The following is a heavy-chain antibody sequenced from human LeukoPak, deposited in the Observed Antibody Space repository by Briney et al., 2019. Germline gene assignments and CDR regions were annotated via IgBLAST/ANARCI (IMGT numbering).Heavy chain of an antibody. Sequence: SSETLSLTCTVSGGSISSYYWSWIRQPPGKGLEWIGYIYYSGSTNYNPSLKSRVTISVDTSKNQFSLKLSSVTAADTAVYYCARRGDGYNLIYYFDYWGQGTLVTITS. D-gene: IGHD5-12*01. V-gene: IGHV4-59*01. CDR1: GGSISSYY. CDR3: ARRGDGYNLIYYFDY. CDR2: IYYSGST. J-gene: IGHJ4*02.